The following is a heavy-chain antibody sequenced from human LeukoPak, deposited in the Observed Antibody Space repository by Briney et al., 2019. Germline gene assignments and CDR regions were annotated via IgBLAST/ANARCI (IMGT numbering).Heavy chain of an antibody. J-gene: IGHJ4*02. Sequence: PGGSLRLSCGASEFTFSNTWMSWVRQAPGKGLEWVSAISGSGGSTYYADSVKGRFTISRDNSENTLYLQMNSLRAEDTAVYYCAKDDGLSLYSVGFYWGQGTLVTVSS. CDR3: AKDDGLSLYSVGFY. V-gene: IGHV3-23*01. CDR1: EFTFSNTW. D-gene: IGHD6-13*01. CDR2: ISGSGGST.